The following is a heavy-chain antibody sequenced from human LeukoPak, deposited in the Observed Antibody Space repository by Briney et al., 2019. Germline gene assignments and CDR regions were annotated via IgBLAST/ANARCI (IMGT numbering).Heavy chain of an antibody. CDR1: GFTFSTYW. D-gene: IGHD6-19*01. V-gene: IGHV3-7*01. CDR2: IKQDGREK. Sequence: GGSLRLSCAASGFTFSTYWMSWVRQAPGKGLEGVANIKQDGREKYYVDSVKGQFTISRDNAKNSLYLQMNSLGAEDTAVYYCASPGYNSVWSLDYWGQGALVTVSS. CDR3: ASPGYNSVWSLDY. J-gene: IGHJ4*02.